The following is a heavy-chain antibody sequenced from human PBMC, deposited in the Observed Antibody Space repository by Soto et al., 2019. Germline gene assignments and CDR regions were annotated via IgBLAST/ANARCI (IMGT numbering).Heavy chain of an antibody. CDR2: ISAYNGNT. CDR3: ARGPVLAIFGVVTYNWFDP. Sequence: GASVKVSCKASGYTFTSYGISWVRQAPGQGLEWMGWISAYNGNTNYAQKLQGRVTMTTDTSTSTAYMELRSLRSDDTAVYYCARGPVLAIFGVVTYNWFDPWGQGTLVTVSS. CDR1: GYTFTSYG. J-gene: IGHJ5*02. D-gene: IGHD3-3*01. V-gene: IGHV1-18*01.